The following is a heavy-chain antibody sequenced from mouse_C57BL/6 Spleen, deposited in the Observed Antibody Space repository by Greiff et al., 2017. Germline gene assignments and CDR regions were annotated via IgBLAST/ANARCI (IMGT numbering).Heavy chain of an antibody. D-gene: IGHD2-3*01. Sequence: VQLQQPGAELVMPGASVKLSCKASGYTFTSYWMHWVKQRPGQGLEWIGEIDPSDSYTNYNQKFKGKSTLTVDKSSSTAYMQLSSLTSEDSAVYYCARYDDGFPWFAYWGQGTLVTVSA. J-gene: IGHJ3*01. CDR3: ARYDDGFPWFAY. CDR1: GYTFTSYW. CDR2: IDPSDSYT. V-gene: IGHV1-69*01.